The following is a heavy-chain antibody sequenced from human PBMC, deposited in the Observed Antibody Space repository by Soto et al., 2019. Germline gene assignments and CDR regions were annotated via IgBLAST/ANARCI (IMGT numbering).Heavy chain of an antibody. V-gene: IGHV1-18*01. J-gene: IGHJ4*02. D-gene: IGHD2-15*01. CDR3: ARGLRCSGGSCYFDY. Sequence: ASVKVSCKASGYTLTSYGISWVRQAPGQGLEWMGWISAYNGNTNYAQKLQGRVTMTTDTSTSTAYMELRSLRSDDTAVYYCARGLRCSGGSCYFDYWGQGTLVTVSS. CDR1: GYTLTSYG. CDR2: ISAYNGNT.